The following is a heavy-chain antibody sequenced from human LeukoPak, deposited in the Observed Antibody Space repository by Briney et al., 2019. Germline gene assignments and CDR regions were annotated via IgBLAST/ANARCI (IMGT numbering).Heavy chain of an antibody. CDR3: VKLGATSGNSFPYRFFFDS. Sequence: QAGGSLRLSCAASGFTFGAYAMGWVRQAPGKGLKWVSCIRRGGGGTYYADSVKGRFTISRDTSNNTLFLQMSSLGAEDTALYYCVKLGATSGNSFPYRFFFDSWGQGALVTVSS. CDR1: GFTFGAYA. V-gene: IGHV3-23*01. J-gene: IGHJ4*02. D-gene: IGHD3-10*01. CDR2: IRRGGGGT.